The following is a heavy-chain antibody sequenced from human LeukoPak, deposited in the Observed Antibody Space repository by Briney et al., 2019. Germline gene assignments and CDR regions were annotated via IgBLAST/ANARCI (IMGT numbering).Heavy chain of an antibody. J-gene: IGHJ4*02. CDR2: FYPAASDI. Sequence: GAPPQISTDGSGSILSISYICGWRQLPGKGLEWMVIFYPAASDIRYSPSFQGQVTISADKSINTAYLQWGSPKASETALYYRPGPRRGGNCFWYSWGQGTLVTVSS. CDR3: PGPRRGGNCFWYS. V-gene: IGHV5-51*01. D-gene: IGHD4-23*01. CDR1: GSILSISY.